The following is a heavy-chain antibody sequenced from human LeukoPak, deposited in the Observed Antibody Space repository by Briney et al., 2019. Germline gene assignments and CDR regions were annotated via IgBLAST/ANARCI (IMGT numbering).Heavy chain of an antibody. V-gene: IGHV4-61*02. D-gene: IGHD3-22*01. CDR3: AREYYDSSGYWDY. Sequence: SQTLSLTFTVSGGSISSGSYYWSWIRQPAGKGLEWIGRIYTSGSTNYNPSLKSRVTISVDTSKNQFSLKLSSVTAADTAVYYCAREYYDSSGYWDYWGQGTLVTVSS. CDR1: GGSISSGSYY. J-gene: IGHJ4*02. CDR2: IYTSGST.